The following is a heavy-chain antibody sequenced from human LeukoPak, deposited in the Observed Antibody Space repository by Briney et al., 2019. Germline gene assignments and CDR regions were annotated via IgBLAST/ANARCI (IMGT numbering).Heavy chain of an antibody. Sequence: GGSLRLSCAASGFTFSSYSMNWVRQAPGKGLEWVSSISSSSSYIYYADSVKGRFTISRDNATNSLYLQMNSLRAEDTAVYYCARATTPGYYYYYMDVWGKGTTVTVSS. CDR2: ISSSSSYI. CDR3: ARATTPGYYYYYMDV. V-gene: IGHV3-21*01. CDR1: GFTFSSYS. J-gene: IGHJ6*03. D-gene: IGHD1-1*01.